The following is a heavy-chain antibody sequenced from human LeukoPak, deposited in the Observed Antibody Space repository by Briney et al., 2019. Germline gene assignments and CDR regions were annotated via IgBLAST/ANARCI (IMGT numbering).Heavy chain of an antibody. CDR3: AKDYCSGGSCLRLFDY. CDR2: IHYDSSTE. V-gene: IGHV3-30*02. J-gene: IGHJ4*02. Sequence: GGSLRLSCAASGFAFSSYGMHWVRQAPGKGLEWVAYIHYDSSTEDYADSVKGRFTISRDNSKNTLYLQMNSLRAEDTAVYYCAKDYCSGGSCLRLFDYWGQGTLVTVSS. D-gene: IGHD2-15*01. CDR1: GFAFSSYG.